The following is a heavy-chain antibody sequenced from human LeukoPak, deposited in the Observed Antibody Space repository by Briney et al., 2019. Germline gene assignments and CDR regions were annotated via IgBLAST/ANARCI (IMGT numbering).Heavy chain of an antibody. J-gene: IGHJ4*02. Sequence: GRTLRLSRAASGFTFSSNAMSWVRETPGKGLEWGSAITGSGGSTYYADSVKGRFTISRDNSKNTLYLQMNSLRAEDTAVYYCAKSIYDYVWGSYRFDYWGQGTLVTVSS. V-gene: IGHV3-23*01. CDR1: GFTFSSNA. D-gene: IGHD3-16*02. CDR2: ITGSGGST. CDR3: AKSIYDYVWGSYRFDY.